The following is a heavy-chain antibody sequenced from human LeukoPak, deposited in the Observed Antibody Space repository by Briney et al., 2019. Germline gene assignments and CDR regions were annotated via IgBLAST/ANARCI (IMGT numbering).Heavy chain of an antibody. CDR2: ISNGKT. CDR1: GFPFSSHA. Sequence: GGSLRLSCAASGFPFSSHAMSWVRQPPGHGLEWVAAISNGKTYYADSVRGRFAISRDDSTNTVYLHMNSLRDEDTALYHCVREAGYCAPVCVKTNWFDPWGQGTLVTVSS. J-gene: IGHJ5*02. V-gene: IGHV3-23*01. CDR3: VREAGYCAPVCVKTNWFDP. D-gene: IGHD2-15*01.